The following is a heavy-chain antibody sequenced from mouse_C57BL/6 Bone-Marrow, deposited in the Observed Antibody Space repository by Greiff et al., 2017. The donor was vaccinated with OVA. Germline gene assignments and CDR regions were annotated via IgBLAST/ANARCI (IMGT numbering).Heavy chain of an antibody. CDR3: ARDRPLREGFAY. D-gene: IGHD6-1*01. J-gene: IGHJ3*01. CDR2: ISDGGSYT. V-gene: IGHV5-4*01. Sequence: EVKLLESGAGLVKPGGSLKLSCAASGFTFSSYAMSWVRQTPEKRLEWVATISDGGSYTYYPDNVKGRFTISRDNAKNNLYLQMSHLKSEDTAKCYCARDRPLREGFAYWGQGTLVTVSA. CDR1: GFTFSSYA.